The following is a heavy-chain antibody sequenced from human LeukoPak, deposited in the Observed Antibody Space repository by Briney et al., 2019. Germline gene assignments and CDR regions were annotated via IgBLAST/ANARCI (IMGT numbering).Heavy chain of an antibody. CDR3: AKVNRVGDCSGGSCYSVSDYYYGMDV. J-gene: IGHJ6*02. Sequence: PGGSLRLSCAASGLTFSSYAMHWVRQAPGKGLEWVAVISYDGSNKYYADSVKGRFTISRDNSKNTLYLQMNSLRAEDTAVYYCAKVNRVGDCSGGSCYSVSDYYYGMDVWGQGTTVTVSS. CDR1: GLTFSSYA. CDR2: ISYDGSNK. V-gene: IGHV3-30*04. D-gene: IGHD2-15*01.